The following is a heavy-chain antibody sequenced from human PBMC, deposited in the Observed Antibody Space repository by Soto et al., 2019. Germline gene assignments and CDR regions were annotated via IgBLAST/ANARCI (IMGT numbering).Heavy chain of an antibody. Sequence: ESGGGVVQPGRSLRLSCAASGFTFSSYGMHWVRQAPGKGLEWVAVISYDGSNKYYADSVKGRFTISRDNSKNTLYLQMNSLRAEDTAVYYCAKGDYYDSGGYFDYWGQGTLVTVSS. D-gene: IGHD3-10*01. CDR2: ISYDGSNK. V-gene: IGHV3-30*18. J-gene: IGHJ4*02. CDR1: GFTFSSYG. CDR3: AKGDYYDSGGYFDY.